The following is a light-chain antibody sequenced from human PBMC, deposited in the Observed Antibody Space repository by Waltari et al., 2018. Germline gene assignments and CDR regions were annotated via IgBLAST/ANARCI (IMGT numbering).Light chain of an antibody. CDR1: QSISTW. J-gene: IGKJ5*01. Sequence: DIQMTQSTSTLSASVGDRVTITCRASQSISTWLAWYQQKPGKAPKLLSFKASRLESGVPSRVSGSGSGTEFTLTINSLQPADFATYYCQQYNTVSITFGQGTRLEIK. CDR3: QQYNTVSIT. V-gene: IGKV1-5*03. CDR2: KAS.